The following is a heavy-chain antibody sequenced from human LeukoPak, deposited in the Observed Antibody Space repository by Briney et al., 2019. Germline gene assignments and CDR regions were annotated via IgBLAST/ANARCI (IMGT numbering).Heavy chain of an antibody. J-gene: IGHJ4*02. Sequence: ASVKVSCKASGYTFTSYDINWVRQATGQGLEWMGWMNPNSGNTGYAQKFQGRVTMTRNTSISTAYMELSSLRSEDTAVYYCASTKSAYYYGSGSYYRDYYFDYWGQGTLVTVSS. CDR2: MNPNSGNT. D-gene: IGHD3-10*01. CDR1: GYTFTSYD. CDR3: ASTKSAYYYGSGSYYRDYYFDY. V-gene: IGHV1-8*01.